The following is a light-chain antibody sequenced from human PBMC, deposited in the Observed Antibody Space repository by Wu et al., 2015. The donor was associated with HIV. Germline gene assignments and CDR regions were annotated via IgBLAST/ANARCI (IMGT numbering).Light chain of an antibody. Sequence: ELVLTQSPGTLSLSPGERATLSCRTSQSVSRSLAWYQQKPGQAPRLLIYGASIRATDIPDRFSGSGSGTDFTLTVDRLEPEDFAIYFCQQYERSPSTFGQGTKLEI. CDR2: GAS. J-gene: IGKJ2*01. CDR3: QQYERSPST. CDR1: QSVSRS. V-gene: IGKV3-20*01.